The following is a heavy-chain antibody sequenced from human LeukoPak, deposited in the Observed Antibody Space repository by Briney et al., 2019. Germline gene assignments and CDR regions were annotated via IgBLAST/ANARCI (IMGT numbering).Heavy chain of an antibody. D-gene: IGHD6-13*01. Sequence: SVKVSCKASGGTFSSYAISWVRPPPGQGLEWMGGIIPMFGTANYAQKFQGRVTITADESTSTAYMELSSLRPEDTAVYYCARGDGGEQQLLLGYWGQGTLVTVSS. CDR2: IIPMFGTA. CDR3: ARGDGGEQQLLLGY. CDR1: GGTFSSYA. V-gene: IGHV1-69*13. J-gene: IGHJ4*02.